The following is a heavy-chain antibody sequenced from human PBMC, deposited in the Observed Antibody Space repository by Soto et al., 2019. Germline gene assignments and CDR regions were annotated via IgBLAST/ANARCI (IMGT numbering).Heavy chain of an antibody. J-gene: IGHJ5*02. Sequence: SETLSLTCAVYGGSFSGYYWSWIRQPPGKGLEWIGEINHSGSTNYNPSLKSRVTISVDTSKNQFSLKLSSVTAADTAVYYCARGHIFVDIVVVPAAAINWFDPWGQGTLVTVSS. V-gene: IGHV4-34*01. CDR2: INHSGST. CDR3: ARGHIFVDIVVVPAAAINWFDP. CDR1: GGSFSGYY. D-gene: IGHD2-2*01.